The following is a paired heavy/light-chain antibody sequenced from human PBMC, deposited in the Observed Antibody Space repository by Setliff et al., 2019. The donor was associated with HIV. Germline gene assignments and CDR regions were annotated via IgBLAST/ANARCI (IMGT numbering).Light chain of an antibody. J-gene: IGKJ1*01. CDR3: HQYNSYYPT. V-gene: IGKV1-5*01. Sequence: DIQMTQSPSTLSASVGDRVTITCRASQTISSWLAWYQQKPGKAPKFLIYAASTLQSGVPSRFSGSGSGTEFTLTISSLQPDDFATYYCHQYNSYYPTFGQGTKVEIK. CDR1: QTISSW. CDR2: AAS.
Heavy chain of an antibody. J-gene: IGHJ4*02. CDR2: IIPIFGTA. CDR1: GGTFSSYG. V-gene: IGHV1-69*13. D-gene: IGHD3-22*01. Sequence: QVQLVQSGAEVKKPGSSVKVSCKASGGTFSSYGINWVRQAPGQGLEWMGGIIPIFGTANYAQKFQDRLTISTDESTNTPYMELRSLGIEDTAVYYCARDPSYYYDSSGYRPYYFDYWGQGTLVTVSS. CDR3: ARDPSYYYDSSGYRPYYFDY.